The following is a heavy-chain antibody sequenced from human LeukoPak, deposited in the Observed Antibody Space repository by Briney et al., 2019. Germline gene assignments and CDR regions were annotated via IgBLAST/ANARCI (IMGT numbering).Heavy chain of an antibody. D-gene: IGHD3-10*01. CDR3: ARDRPTDASRVFLVQ. Sequence: GGSLRLSCVASGFAFSSYAMTWVRQAPGKGLEWVSSMSSGGTYIYYGDSMRGRVTISRDNAKNSLYLQLNSLRPEDTAVYYCARDRPTDASRVFLVQWGQGTMVTVSS. V-gene: IGHV3-21*06. CDR2: MSSGGTYI. CDR1: GFAFSSYA. J-gene: IGHJ4*02.